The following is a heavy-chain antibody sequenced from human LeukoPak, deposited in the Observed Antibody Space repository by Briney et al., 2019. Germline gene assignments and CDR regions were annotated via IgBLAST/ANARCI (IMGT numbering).Heavy chain of an antibody. CDR2: IRYDGSNK. CDR1: GFTISSYG. D-gene: IGHD4-17*01. V-gene: IGHV3-30*02. Sequence: PGGSLRLSCVVSGFTISSYGMHWVRQAPGKGLEWVAFIRYDGSNKYYADSVKGRFTISRDNSKNTLYLQMNSLRAEDTAVYYCAKSTVTAFDYWGQGTLVTVSS. J-gene: IGHJ4*02. CDR3: AKSTVTAFDY.